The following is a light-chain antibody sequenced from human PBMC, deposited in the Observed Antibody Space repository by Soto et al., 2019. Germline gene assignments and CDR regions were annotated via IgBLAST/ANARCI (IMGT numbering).Light chain of an antibody. Sequence: QSALSQPPSASGSPGQSVTISCTGTSSDVGGYKYVSWYQQHPGKAPKLIIYEVNKRPSGVSDRFSGSKSGNTASLTISGLQAGDEADYYCSSYTITSTLVIFGGGTQLTVL. CDR1: SSDVGGYKY. CDR3: SSYTITSTLVI. V-gene: IGLV2-14*01. J-gene: IGLJ7*01. CDR2: EVN.